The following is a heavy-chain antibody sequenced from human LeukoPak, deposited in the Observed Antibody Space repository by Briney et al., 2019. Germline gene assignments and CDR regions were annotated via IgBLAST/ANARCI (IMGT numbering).Heavy chain of an antibody. D-gene: IGHD3-10*01. V-gene: IGHV3-21*04. CDR1: GFTFSSYS. Sequence: GGSLRLSCAASGFTFSSYSMNWVRQAPGKGLEWVSSISSSSSYIYYADSVKGRFTISRDNAKNSLYLQMNSLRAEDTAVYYCAKDLPNMVRGVIIKGFLDAFDIWGQGTMVTVSS. J-gene: IGHJ3*02. CDR2: ISSSSSYI. CDR3: AKDLPNMVRGVIIKGFLDAFDI.